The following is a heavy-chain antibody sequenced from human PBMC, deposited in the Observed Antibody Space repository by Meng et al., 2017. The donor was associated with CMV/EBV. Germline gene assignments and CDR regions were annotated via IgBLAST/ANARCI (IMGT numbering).Heavy chain of an antibody. V-gene: IGHV3-20*04. J-gene: IGHJ6*02. CDR1: GFTFSSYS. CDR2: INWNGGST. CDR3: ARDGKKWFGEDLGGGMDV. Sequence: GESLKISCAASGFTFSSYSMNWVRQAPGKGLEWVSGINWNGGSTGYADSVKGRFTISRDNAKNSLYLQMNSLRAEDTALYYCARDGKKWFGEDLGGGMDVWGQGTTVTVSS. D-gene: IGHD3-10*01.